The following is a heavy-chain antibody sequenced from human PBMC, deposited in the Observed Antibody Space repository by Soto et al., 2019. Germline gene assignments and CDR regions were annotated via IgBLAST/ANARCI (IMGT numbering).Heavy chain of an antibody. CDR1: GFSLSSTGVG. CDR3: VHSRIDGYNCLTSYYCYGLDD. CDR2: IHWDDDK. D-gene: IGHD3-10*01. Sequence: QITLKESGPTLVKPTQTLTLTCTCSGFSLSSTGVGVGWIRQPPGKALEWLALIHWDDDKRYSPSVKSRLTISQRSCINQVSPTMTNMVPGDSATYCRVHSRIDGYNCLTSYYCYGLDDWGKGTTVTVSS. V-gene: IGHV2-5*02. J-gene: IGHJ6*04.